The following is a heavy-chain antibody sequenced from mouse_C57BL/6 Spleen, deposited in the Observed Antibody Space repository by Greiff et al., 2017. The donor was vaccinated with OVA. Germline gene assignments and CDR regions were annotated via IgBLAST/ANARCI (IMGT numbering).Heavy chain of an antibody. D-gene: IGHD2-2*01. V-gene: IGHV1-69*01. CDR3: ARRGGYGYFWYFDV. CDR2: IDPSDSYT. CDR1: GYTFTSYW. Sequence: QVQLQQPGAELVMPGASVKLSCKASGYTFTSYWMHWVKQRPGQGLEWIGEIDPSDSYTNYNQKFKGKSTLTVDKSSSTAYMQLSSLTSEDSAVYYGARRGGYGYFWYFDVWGTGTTVTVSS. J-gene: IGHJ1*03.